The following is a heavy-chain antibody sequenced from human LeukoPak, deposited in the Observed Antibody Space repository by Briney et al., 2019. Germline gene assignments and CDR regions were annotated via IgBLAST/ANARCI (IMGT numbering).Heavy chain of an antibody. CDR1: GFTFSNYA. CDR3: AMAGGRGVY. Sequence: PGGSLRLSCAASGFTFSNYAMRSVRQAPGKRLEWVSTISGSGGSTYYADSAKGRFTSSRDNSKNRLYVQMSRPRAEDTAVYYCAMAGGRGVYWGQGTLVSVSS. J-gene: IGHJ4*02. CDR2: ISGSGGST. V-gene: IGHV3-23*01. D-gene: IGHD1-14*01.